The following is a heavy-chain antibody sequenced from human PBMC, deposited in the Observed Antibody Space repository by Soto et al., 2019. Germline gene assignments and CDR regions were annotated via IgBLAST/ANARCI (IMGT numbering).Heavy chain of an antibody. CDR1: GFTFSSYS. D-gene: IGHD3-22*01. J-gene: IGHJ4*02. V-gene: IGHV3-48*01. Sequence: GGSLRLSCAASGFTFSSYSMNWVRQAPGKGLEWVSYISSSSSPIYYADSVKGRFTISRDNAKNSLYLQMNSLRAEDTAVYYCARASYYYDGSGYHGYWGQGTLVTVSS. CDR2: ISSSSSPI. CDR3: ARASYYYDGSGYHGY.